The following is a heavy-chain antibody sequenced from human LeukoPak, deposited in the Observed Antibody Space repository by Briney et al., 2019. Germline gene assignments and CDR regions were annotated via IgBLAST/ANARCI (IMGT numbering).Heavy chain of an antibody. J-gene: IGHJ4*02. D-gene: IGHD1-26*01. V-gene: IGHV3-23*01. CDR3: ARGTIVGATVDY. Sequence: GGSLRLSCAASGFTFSSYAMSWVRQAPGKGLEWVSAISGSDGSTYYADSVKGRFTISRDNAKNSLYLQMNSLRAEDTAVYYCARGTIVGATVDYWGQGTLVTASS. CDR1: GFTFSSYA. CDR2: ISGSDGST.